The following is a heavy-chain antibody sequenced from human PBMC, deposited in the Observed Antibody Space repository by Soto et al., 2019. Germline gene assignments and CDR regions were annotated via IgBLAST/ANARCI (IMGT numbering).Heavy chain of an antibody. D-gene: IGHD2-2*01. J-gene: IGHJ4*02. CDR3: ARVPAE. Sequence: SETLSLTCAVSDGSISRGGYSWSWIRHPPGKGLEWIGYMYHSGSTYYNPSLKSRVTISIDRSKNQFSLKLSSVTAADTAVYYCARVPAEWGQGILVTGSS. V-gene: IGHV4-30-2*01. CDR1: DGSISRGGYS. CDR2: MYHSGST.